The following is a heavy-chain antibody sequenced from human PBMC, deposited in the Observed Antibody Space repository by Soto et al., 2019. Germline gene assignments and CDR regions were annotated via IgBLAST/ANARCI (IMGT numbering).Heavy chain of an antibody. J-gene: IGHJ6*02. D-gene: IGHD2-2*02. V-gene: IGHV5-10-1*01. CDR3: ARHDCSSTRCYNFGMDV. Sequence: GESMKISCKGSGYSFTNYWISWVRQMPGKGLEWMGRIDPSDSYIKYSPSFQGHVTISADNSISTAYLQWSSLKASDTAMYYCARHDCSSTRCYNFGMDVWGQGTTVTVSS. CDR1: GYSFTNYW. CDR2: IDPSDSYI.